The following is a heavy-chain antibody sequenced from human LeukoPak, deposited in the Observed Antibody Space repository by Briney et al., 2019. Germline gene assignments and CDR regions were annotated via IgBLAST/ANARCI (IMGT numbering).Heavy chain of an antibody. D-gene: IGHD5-18*01. CDR2: IYYSGST. CDR3: ARTTEGGYTYDYFYYYYMDV. CDR1: GGSISSYY. V-gene: IGHV4-59*01. Sequence: SETLSLTCTVAGGSISSYYWSWIRQPAGKGLEWIGYIYYSGSTNYTPSLKSRVTISVDTSKNQFSLKLSSVTAADTAVYYCARTTEGGYTYDYFYYYYMDVWGKGTTVTISS. J-gene: IGHJ6*03.